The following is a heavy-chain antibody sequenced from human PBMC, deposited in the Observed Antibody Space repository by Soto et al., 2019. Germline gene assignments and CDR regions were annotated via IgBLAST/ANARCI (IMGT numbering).Heavy chain of an antibody. V-gene: IGHV1-69*08. Sequence: QVQLVQSGAEVKKPGSSVKVSCKASGGTFSSYTISWVRQAPGQGLEWMGRIIPILGIANYAQKFQGRVTITADKSTSTAYMELSSLRSEDTAVYYCARDPEGSSWGNWGQGTLATVSS. J-gene: IGHJ4*02. CDR1: GGTFSSYT. CDR3: ARDPEGSSWGN. CDR2: IIPILGIA. D-gene: IGHD6-13*01.